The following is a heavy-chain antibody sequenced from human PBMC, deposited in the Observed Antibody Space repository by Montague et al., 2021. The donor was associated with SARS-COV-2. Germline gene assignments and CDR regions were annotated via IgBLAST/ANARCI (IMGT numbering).Heavy chain of an antibody. J-gene: IGHJ4*02. V-gene: IGHV4-59*02. CDR3: AKASRGYGGDFDS. CDR1: GDSVNRNY. Sequence: SETLSLTCSVSGDSVNRNYWSWVRQPPGKGLEWLGYIFNSGSTYNPSLNSRVTMLLDTSKNHFSLNLISVTAADTAVSYCAKASRGYGGDFDSWGQGTLVIVSS. CDR2: IFNSGST. D-gene: IGHD4-23*01.